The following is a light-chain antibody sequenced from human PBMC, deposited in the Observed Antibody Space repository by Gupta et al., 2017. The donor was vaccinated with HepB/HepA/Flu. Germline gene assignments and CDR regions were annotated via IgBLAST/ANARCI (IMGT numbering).Light chain of an antibody. J-gene: IGKJ3*01. V-gene: IGKV1-33*01. Sequence: DIQMTQSPSSLSASVGDRVTITCQASQDIKTYLNWYQQKPGKAPKLLVYDASTLERGVPSRFRGSGSGTHFTLTISSLEPEDIATYYCQQYGNLLPIFGPGTRVDI. CDR3: QQYGNLLPI. CDR1: QDIKTY. CDR2: DAS.